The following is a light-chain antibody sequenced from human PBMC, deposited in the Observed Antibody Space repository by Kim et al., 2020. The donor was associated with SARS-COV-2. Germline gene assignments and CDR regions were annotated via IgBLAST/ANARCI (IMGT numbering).Light chain of an antibody. CDR2: GRN. Sequence: SSELTQDPAVSVALGQTVRITCQGDSLKTYYASWYQQKPGQAPVLVMYGRNERPSGIPDRFSGSSSGNTASLTITGTQAGDEADYYCNSRDSNDNVVFGG. CDR1: SLKTYY. J-gene: IGLJ2*01. CDR3: NSRDSNDNVV. V-gene: IGLV3-19*01.